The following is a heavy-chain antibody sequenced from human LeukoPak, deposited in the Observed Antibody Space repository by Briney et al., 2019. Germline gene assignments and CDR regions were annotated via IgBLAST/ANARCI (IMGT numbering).Heavy chain of an antibody. Sequence: ASVKVSCKVSGYTLTELSMHWVRQAPGRGLEWMGGFDPEDGETIYAQKFQGRVTMTEDTSTDTACMELSSLRSEDTAVYYCATGPYSSSYDLDYWGQGTLVTVSS. J-gene: IGHJ4*02. V-gene: IGHV1-24*01. CDR3: ATGPYSSSYDLDY. CDR1: GYTLTELS. CDR2: FDPEDGET. D-gene: IGHD6-13*01.